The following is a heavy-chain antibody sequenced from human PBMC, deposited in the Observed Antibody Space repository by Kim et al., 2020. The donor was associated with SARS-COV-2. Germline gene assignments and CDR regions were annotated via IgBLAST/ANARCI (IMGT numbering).Heavy chain of an antibody. J-gene: IGHJ4*02. Sequence: ASVKVSCKASGYTFSSYGISWVRQAPGQGLEWMGWISGYNGNRNSAQKFQGRVTVTADTSTSTAYMELRTLRYDDTAIYYCASSPTYYYDSGPDYWGQGTLVTVSS. CDR1: GYTFSSYG. D-gene: IGHD3-10*01. V-gene: IGHV1-18*01. CDR2: ISGYNGNR. CDR3: ASSPTYYYDSGPDY.